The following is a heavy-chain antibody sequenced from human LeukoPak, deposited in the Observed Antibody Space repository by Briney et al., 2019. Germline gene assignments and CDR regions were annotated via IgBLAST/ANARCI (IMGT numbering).Heavy chain of an antibody. CDR3: ARAVGSGSYSNGFDY. J-gene: IGHJ4*02. CDR2: INHSGNT. D-gene: IGHD3-10*01. V-gene: IGHV4-34*01. CDR1: GGSFSGYY. Sequence: SETLSLTCTVYGGSFSGYYWSWIRQPPGKGLEWIGEINHSGNTNYNPSLKSRVTISVDTSKNQFSLKLSSVTAADTAVYYCARAVGSGSYSNGFDYWGQGTLVTVSS.